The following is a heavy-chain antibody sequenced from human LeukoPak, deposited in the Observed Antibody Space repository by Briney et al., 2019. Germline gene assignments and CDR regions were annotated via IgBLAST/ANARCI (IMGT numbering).Heavy chain of an antibody. CDR3: ATDHCSGGSCYYGDAFDI. D-gene: IGHD2-15*01. CDR1: GYTLTELS. Sequence: ASVKVSCKVSGYTLTELSMHWVRQAPGKGLEWMGGFDPEDGETIYAQKFQGRVTMTEDTSTDTAYMELSSLRSEDTAVYYCATDHCSGGSCYYGDAFDIRGQGTMVTVSS. J-gene: IGHJ3*02. V-gene: IGHV1-24*01. CDR2: FDPEDGET.